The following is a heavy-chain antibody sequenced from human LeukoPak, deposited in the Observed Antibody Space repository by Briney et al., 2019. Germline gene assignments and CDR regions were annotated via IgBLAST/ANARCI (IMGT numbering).Heavy chain of an antibody. D-gene: IGHD6-19*01. J-gene: IGHJ4*02. CDR1: GFTFSNYA. Sequence: GGSLRLSCVGAGFTFSNYAMTWFRQAPGKGLGWVSGISGSGDRTYYADSVKGRFTISRDNSKNTLYLQMNSLTDDDSAVYYCAKDRIPVAGRQDIWDYWGQGTLVTVSS. CDR2: ISGSGDRT. CDR3: AKDRIPVAGRQDIWDY. V-gene: IGHV3-23*01.